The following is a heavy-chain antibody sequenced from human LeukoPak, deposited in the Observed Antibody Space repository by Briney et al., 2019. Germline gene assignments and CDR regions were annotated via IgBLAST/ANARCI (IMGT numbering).Heavy chain of an antibody. V-gene: IGHV3-30-3*01. Sequence: GRSLRLSCAASGFTFSSYAMHWVRQAPGKGLEWVAVISYDGSNKYYADSVKGRFTISRDNAKNSLYLQMNSLRAEDTAVYYCARDFPRGTAMVGGGYWGQGTLVTVSS. CDR3: ARDFPRGTAMVGGGY. CDR1: GFTFSSYA. D-gene: IGHD5-18*01. CDR2: ISYDGSNK. J-gene: IGHJ4*02.